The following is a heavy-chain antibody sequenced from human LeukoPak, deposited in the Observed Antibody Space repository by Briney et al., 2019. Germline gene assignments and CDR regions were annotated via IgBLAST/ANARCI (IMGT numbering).Heavy chain of an antibody. Sequence: VASVKVSCKASGGTFSSYAISWVRQAPGQWLEWMGGIIPIFGTANYAQKFQGRVTITTDESTSTAYMELSSLRSEDTAVYYCARGIAARLNAFDIWGQGTMVTVSS. CDR1: GGTFSSYA. V-gene: IGHV1-69*05. CDR2: IIPIFGTA. D-gene: IGHD6-6*01. CDR3: ARGIAARLNAFDI. J-gene: IGHJ3*02.